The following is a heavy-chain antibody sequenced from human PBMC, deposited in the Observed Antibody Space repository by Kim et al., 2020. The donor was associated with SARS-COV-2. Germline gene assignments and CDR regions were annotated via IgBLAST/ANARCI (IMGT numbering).Heavy chain of an antibody. V-gene: IGHV1-69*01. Sequence: TANYAQKFQGRVTITADESTSTAYMELCSLRSEDTAVYCCAGGRLGRFDYWGQGTLVTVSS. D-gene: IGHD3-16*01. CDR2: TA. CDR3: AGGRLGRFDY. J-gene: IGHJ4*02.